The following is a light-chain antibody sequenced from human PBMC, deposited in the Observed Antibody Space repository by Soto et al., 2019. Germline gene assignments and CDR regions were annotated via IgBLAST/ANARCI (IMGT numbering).Light chain of an antibody. V-gene: IGLV2-8*01. CDR1: SSDVGGYNY. CDR3: TSYAGSLPVV. CDR2: EVS. Sequence: QSALTQPPSASGSPGQSVTISCTGTSSDVGGYNYVSWYQHHPGKAPRLMLYEVSKRPSGVPDRFSGSKSGNTASLTVSGLQTEDEADYYCTSYAGSLPVVFGGGTTVTV. J-gene: IGLJ2*01.